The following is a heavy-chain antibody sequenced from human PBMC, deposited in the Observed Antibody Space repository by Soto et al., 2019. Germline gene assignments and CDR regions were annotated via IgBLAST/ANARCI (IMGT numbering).Heavy chain of an antibody. CDR1: GGSISSDY. CDR3: ARCHDGYPYYFDY. Sequence: QVQLQESGPALVKPSETLSLTCTVSGGSISSDYWSSIRQPPGKGLEWIGYISYSGSTNYNRSLKSPVAISVDTSKNQSSLKLSSVTAADTAVYYCARCHDGYPYYFDYWGRGTLVTVSS. CDR2: ISYSGST. D-gene: IGHD5-18*01. J-gene: IGHJ4*02. V-gene: IGHV4-59*01.